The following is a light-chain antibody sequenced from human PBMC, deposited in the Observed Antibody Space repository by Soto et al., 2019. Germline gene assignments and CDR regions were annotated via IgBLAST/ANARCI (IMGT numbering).Light chain of an antibody. V-gene: IGKV1-5*01. J-gene: IGKJ1*01. CDR2: DAS. Sequence: DIQMTQSPSTLPASVGDRVTITCRASQSISSWLAWYQQKPGKAPKLLIYDASSLESGVPSRFSGSGSGTAFTLTISSLQPDDFATYYCQQYNSYSWTFGQGTKVEIK. CDR3: QQYNSYSWT. CDR1: QSISSW.